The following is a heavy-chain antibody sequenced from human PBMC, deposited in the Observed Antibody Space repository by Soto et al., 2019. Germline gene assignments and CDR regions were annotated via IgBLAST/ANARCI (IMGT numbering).Heavy chain of an antibody. V-gene: IGHV3-7*01. CDR1: GFTFSSYW. J-gene: IGHJ4*02. CDR2: IKQDGSEK. D-gene: IGHD2-21*02. Sequence: PGGSLRLSCAASGFTFSSYWMSWVRQAPGKGLEWVANIKQDGSEKYYVDSVKGRFTISRDNAKNSLYLQMNSLRAEDTAVYYCARETAGGDHQTYYFDYWGQGTLVTISS. CDR3: ARETAGGDHQTYYFDY.